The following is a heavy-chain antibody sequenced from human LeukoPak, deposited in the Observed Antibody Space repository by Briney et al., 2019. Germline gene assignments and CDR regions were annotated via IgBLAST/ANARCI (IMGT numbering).Heavy chain of an antibody. CDR2: ISDSGRST. Sequence: PGGSLRLSCAASGFTFSNYSMSWVRQAPGKGLEWVSVISDSGRSTLYADSVKGRFTISRDNSKNTLYLQMNSLRAEDTAVYYCAKDTVVAVADPRRYGMDVWGQGTTVTVSS. CDR1: GFTFSNYS. CDR3: AKDTVVAVADPRRYGMDV. V-gene: IGHV3-23*01. J-gene: IGHJ6*02. D-gene: IGHD2-15*01.